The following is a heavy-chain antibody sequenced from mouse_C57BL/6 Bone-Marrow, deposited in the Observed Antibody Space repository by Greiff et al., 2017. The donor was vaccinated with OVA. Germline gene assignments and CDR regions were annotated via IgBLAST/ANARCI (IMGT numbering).Heavy chain of an antibody. CDR2: IYPRSGNT. V-gene: IGHV1-81*01. CDR3: ARSDYGSSYWYFDV. CDR1: GYTFTSYG. J-gene: IGHJ1*03. D-gene: IGHD1-1*01. Sequence: VQLQQSGAELARPGASVKLSCKASGYTFTSYGISWVKQRTGQGLEWIGEIYPRSGNTYYNEKFKGKATLTADKSSSTAYMELRSLTSEDSAVYFCARSDYGSSYWYFDVGGTGTTVTVSS.